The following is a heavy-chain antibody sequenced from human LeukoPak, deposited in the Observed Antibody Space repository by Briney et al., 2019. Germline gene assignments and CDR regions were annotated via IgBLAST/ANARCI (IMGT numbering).Heavy chain of an antibody. Sequence: SLKLSCKASGGTFSSYAISCVRQSPGQGLEWMGRIIPIFGTANYAQKFQGRVTITTDESTSTAYMELSSLRSEDTAVYYCARGRDSSGYYYGGSFDYWGQGTLVTVSS. CDR3: ARGRDSSGYYYGGSFDY. CDR2: IIPIFGTA. D-gene: IGHD3-22*01. J-gene: IGHJ4*02. V-gene: IGHV1-69*05. CDR1: GGTFSSYA.